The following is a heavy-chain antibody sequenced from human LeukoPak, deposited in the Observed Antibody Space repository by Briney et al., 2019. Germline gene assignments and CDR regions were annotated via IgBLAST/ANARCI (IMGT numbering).Heavy chain of an antibody. Sequence: GGSLRLSCAASGFTFSSYGMSWVRQAPGKGLEWVSAISGSGGSTYYADSVKGRFTISRDNSKNTLYLQMNSLRAEDTAVYYCAKGGGYDFWSGYYCFDYWGQGTLVTVSS. J-gene: IGHJ4*02. CDR2: ISGSGGST. CDR1: GFTFSSYG. D-gene: IGHD3-3*01. CDR3: AKGGGYDFWSGYYCFDY. V-gene: IGHV3-23*01.